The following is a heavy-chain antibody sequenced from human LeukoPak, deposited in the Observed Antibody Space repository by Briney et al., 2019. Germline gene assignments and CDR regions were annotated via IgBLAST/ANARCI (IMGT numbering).Heavy chain of an antibody. CDR2: IYTSGST. D-gene: IGHD3-22*01. CDR3: ARRARGSGYYYGYWYFDF. CDR1: GGSISRYY. V-gene: IGHV4-4*09. J-gene: IGHJ2*01. Sequence: SETLSLTCTVSGGSISRYYWSWIRQPPGKGLEWIGYIYTSGSTNYNPYLKSRVTISVDTSKNQFSLKLSTVTAADTAEYYCARRARGSGYYYGYWYFDFWGRGTLVTVSS.